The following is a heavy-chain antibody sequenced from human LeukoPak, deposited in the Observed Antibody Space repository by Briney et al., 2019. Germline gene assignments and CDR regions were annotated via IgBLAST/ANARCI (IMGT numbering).Heavy chain of an antibody. CDR2: INHSGST. V-gene: IGHV4-34*01. J-gene: IGHJ4*02. D-gene: IGHD6-19*01. CDR1: GVSFSGYY. CDR3: ARGWVSVAGTILFYFDY. Sequence: SETLSLTCAVYGVSFSGYYWSWIRQPPGKGLEWIGEINHSGSTNYNPSLKSRVTISVDTSKNHFSLKLSSVNAADTAVYYCARGWVSVAGTILFYFDYWGQGSLVTVSS.